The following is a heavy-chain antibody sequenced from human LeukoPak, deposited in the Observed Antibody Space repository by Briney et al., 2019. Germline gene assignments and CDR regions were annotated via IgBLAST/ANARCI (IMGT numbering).Heavy chain of an antibody. Sequence: GGSLRLSCAASGFTLSHYYMTWIRQAPGKGLEWLSCISSRGDTICYADSVKGRFTVSRDNAENSLYLQMNSLRAEDTAMYYCARQGSEIDYWGQGTLVTVSS. CDR3: ARQGSEIDY. J-gene: IGHJ4*02. CDR1: GFTLSHYY. CDR2: ISSRGDTI. V-gene: IGHV3-11*01.